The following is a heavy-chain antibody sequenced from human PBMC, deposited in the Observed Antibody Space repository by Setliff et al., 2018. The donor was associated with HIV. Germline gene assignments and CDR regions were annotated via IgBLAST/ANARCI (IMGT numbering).Heavy chain of an antibody. CDR3: ARESPSSSWFYFDF. V-gene: IGHV4-38-2*02. D-gene: IGHD6-13*01. CDR1: GYSISSGYY. J-gene: IGHJ4*02. Sequence: SETLSLTCAVSGYSISSGYYWGWIRQPPGKGLEWIGSIYYSGSTYYHPSLKSRVTISVDTSKNQFSLKLSSVTAADTAVYYCARESPSSSWFYFDFWGQGTLVTVSS. CDR2: IYYSGST.